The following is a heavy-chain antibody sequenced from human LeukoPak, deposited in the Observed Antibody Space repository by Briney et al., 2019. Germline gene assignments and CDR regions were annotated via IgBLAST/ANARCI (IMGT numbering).Heavy chain of an antibody. D-gene: IGHD3-10*01. CDR1: GFTFSSYA. CDR2: ISGSGDNT. CDR3: AKSGGLSGSGRLGVDV. J-gene: IGHJ6*02. V-gene: IGHV3-23*01. Sequence: GGSLRLSCAASGFTFSSYAMSWVRQAPGKGLEWVPGISGSGDNTYHADSVKGRLTISRDNSKNTLYLQMISLRAEDTAIYYCAKSGGLSGSGRLGVDVWGQETTVTVSS.